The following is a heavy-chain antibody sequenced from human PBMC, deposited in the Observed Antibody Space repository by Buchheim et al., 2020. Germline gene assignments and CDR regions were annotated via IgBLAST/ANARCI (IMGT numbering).Heavy chain of an antibody. J-gene: IGHJ4*02. V-gene: IGHV4-39*01. CDR2: VYYNGST. CDR1: GGS. CDR3: VRQEICNDGGCYSSPPLYYFNY. D-gene: IGHD2-15*01. Sequence: QLQIQQSGPGLVKPSETLSLTCSVSGGSWGWVRQSPGKGLEWIGSVYYNGSTSYNPSLKSRVAIAVDTSENPQFSLKVKSVTAADTALYYCVRQEICNDGGCYSSPPLYYFNYWGPG.